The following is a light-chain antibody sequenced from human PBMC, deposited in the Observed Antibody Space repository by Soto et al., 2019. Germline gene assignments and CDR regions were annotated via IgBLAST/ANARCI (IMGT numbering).Light chain of an antibody. Sequence: QSVLTQPPSVSGAPGQRVTISCTGSSSNIGAGYDVHWYQQLPGTAPKLLIYGNNNRPSGVPDRFSGSKSGTSASLAITGFRVEDGANNSCKPYDRSLGGSGFGEGTKLPAL. CDR2: GNN. CDR3: KPYDRSLGGSG. CDR1: SSNIGAGYD. J-gene: IGLJ3*02. V-gene: IGLV1-40*01.